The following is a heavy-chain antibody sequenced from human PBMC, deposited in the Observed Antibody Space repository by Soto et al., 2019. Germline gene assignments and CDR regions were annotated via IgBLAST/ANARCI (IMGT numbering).Heavy chain of an antibody. V-gene: IGHV3-23*01. CDR2: IGSSGADT. J-gene: IGHJ4*02. D-gene: IGHD2-8*02. CDR1: GFTFSNFA. Sequence: EVQLLESGGGLAQPGGSLRLSCVGSGFTFSNFAIMWVRQAPGKGLQWVSGIGSSGADTYYTDSVKGRFTVSRDNYKNTVYLQMNSLRDEDTAKYCCAKRKLPQPTGEGLDYWGQGTLVTVSS. CDR3: AKRKLPQPTGEGLDY.